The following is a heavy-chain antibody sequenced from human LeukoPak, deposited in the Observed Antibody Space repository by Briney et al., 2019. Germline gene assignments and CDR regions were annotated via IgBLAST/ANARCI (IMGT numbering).Heavy chain of an antibody. CDR1: GFTVSSNY. Sequence: PGGSLRLSCAASGFTVSSNYMSWVRQAPGKGLEWISYISTDGTMAYYAGSVKGRFTISRDNAKNSLYLQMNSLKADDTAVYYCARETIDCGGDCYDYWGQGTLATVSS. CDR3: ARETIDCGGDCYDY. D-gene: IGHD2-21*01. J-gene: IGHJ4*02. V-gene: IGHV3-11*04. CDR2: ISTDGTMA.